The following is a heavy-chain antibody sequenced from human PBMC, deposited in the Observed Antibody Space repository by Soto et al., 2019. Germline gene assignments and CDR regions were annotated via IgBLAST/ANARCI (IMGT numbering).Heavy chain of an antibody. Sequence: QEQLQQWGAGLLKPSETLSLTCAVYGGFVSSGNYYWSWIRQPPGKGLEWIGEMSHRGGTHFNPTHKRRVTITVDTSKNQFSLKMSSVTAADTALYYCARVERGTATTVVDAFDIWGPGTMVTVSS. D-gene: IGHD1-1*01. CDR3: ARVERGTATTVVDAFDI. CDR1: GGFVSSGNYY. CDR2: MSHRGGT. J-gene: IGHJ3*02. V-gene: IGHV4-34*01.